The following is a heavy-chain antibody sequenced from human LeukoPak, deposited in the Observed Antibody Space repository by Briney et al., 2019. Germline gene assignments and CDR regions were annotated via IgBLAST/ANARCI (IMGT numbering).Heavy chain of an antibody. D-gene: IGHD1-26*01. CDR3: AKDPWETLDSWFDP. Sequence: GGSLRLSCAASGFTFSSYAMSWVRQAPGKGLEWVSVISGSGGTTYYADSVKGRFTISRDNSKNTLYLQMNSLRAEDTAVYYCAKDPWETLDSWFDPWGQGTLVTVSS. CDR1: GFTFSSYA. CDR2: ISGSGGTT. V-gene: IGHV3-23*01. J-gene: IGHJ5*02.